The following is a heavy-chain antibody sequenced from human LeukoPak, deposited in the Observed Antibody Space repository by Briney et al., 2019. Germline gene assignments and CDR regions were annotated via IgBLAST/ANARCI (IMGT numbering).Heavy chain of an antibody. CDR3: ARDRWRWLQFDY. Sequence: GGSLRLSCAASGFTFSDYYMSWIRQAPGKGLEWASYISSSGSTIYYADSVKGRFTISRDNAKNSLYLQMNSLRAEDTAVYYCARDRWRWLQFDYWGQGTLATVSS. D-gene: IGHD5-24*01. CDR2: ISSSGSTI. J-gene: IGHJ4*02. CDR1: GFTFSDYY. V-gene: IGHV3-11*04.